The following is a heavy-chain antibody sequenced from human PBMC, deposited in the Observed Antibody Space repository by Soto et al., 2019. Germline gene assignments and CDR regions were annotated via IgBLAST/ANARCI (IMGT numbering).Heavy chain of an antibody. CDR2: LIPIFGTA. Sequence: QVQLVQSGAEVKKPGSSVKVSCKASGGTFSSSAISWVRQAPGQGLEWMGGLIPIFGTANYAQKFQGRVTITADESTSTADMELSSLRSEDTAVYYCARWGVRELPFDYWGQGTLVTVSS. V-gene: IGHV1-69*01. D-gene: IGHD1-26*01. CDR3: ARWGVRELPFDY. J-gene: IGHJ4*02. CDR1: GGTFSSSA.